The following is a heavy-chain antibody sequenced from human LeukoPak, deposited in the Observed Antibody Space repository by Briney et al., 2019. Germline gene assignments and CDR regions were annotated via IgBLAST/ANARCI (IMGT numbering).Heavy chain of an antibody. CDR3: ARDGYSSGWYELGFDY. D-gene: IGHD6-19*01. CDR1: GDSVSSNSAA. J-gene: IGHJ4*02. V-gene: IGHV6-1*01. Sequence: SQTLSLTCAISGDSVSSNSAAWNWIRQSPSRGLEWLGRTHYRSKWYNDYAVSVKSRITINPDTSKNQFSLQLNSVTPEDTAVYYCARDGYSSGWYELGFDYWGQGTLVTVSS. CDR2: THYRSKWYN.